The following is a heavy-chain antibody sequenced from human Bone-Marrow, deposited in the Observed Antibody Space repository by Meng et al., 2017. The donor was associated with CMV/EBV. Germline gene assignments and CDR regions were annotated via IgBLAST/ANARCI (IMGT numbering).Heavy chain of an antibody. Sequence: GESLKISCAASGFTFSSYAMHWVRQAPGKGLEWVAFIRYDGSNKYYADSVKGRFTISRDNSKNTLYLQMNSLRAEDTAVYYCAKGDIVVVPAALIERAFDIWGQGTRVTVSS. CDR3: AKGDIVVVPAALIERAFDI. CDR1: GFTFSSYA. V-gene: IGHV3-30*02. CDR2: IRYDGSNK. J-gene: IGHJ3*02. D-gene: IGHD2-2*01.